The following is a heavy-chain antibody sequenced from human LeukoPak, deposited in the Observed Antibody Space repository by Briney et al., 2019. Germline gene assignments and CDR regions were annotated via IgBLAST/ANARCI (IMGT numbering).Heavy chain of an antibody. CDR2: IYSGGST. CDR3: ARDWNSAIDY. V-gene: IGHV3-53*01. CDR1: GFTVTTNY. J-gene: IGHJ4*02. D-gene: IGHD1/OR15-1a*01. Sequence: PEGSLRLSCVASGFTVTTNYMNWVRQAPGKGLEWVSVIYSGGSTYYADSVKGRFTISRDNSKNTLYLQMNSLRAEDTAVYYCARDWNSAIDYWGQGTVVTVSS.